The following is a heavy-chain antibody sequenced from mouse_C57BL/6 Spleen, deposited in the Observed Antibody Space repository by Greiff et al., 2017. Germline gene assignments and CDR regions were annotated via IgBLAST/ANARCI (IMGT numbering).Heavy chain of an antibody. V-gene: IGHV1-74*01. CDR1: GYTFTSYW. Sequence: QVQLQQPGAELVKPGASVKVSCKASGYTFTSYWMHWVKQRPGQGLEWIGRIHPSDSDTNYNPKFKGKATLTVDKSSSTAYLQLSSLSSEDSAVYYCAISKLTWDAMDYWGQGTSVTVAS. J-gene: IGHJ4*01. D-gene: IGHD4-1*01. CDR3: AISKLTWDAMDY. CDR2: IHPSDSDT.